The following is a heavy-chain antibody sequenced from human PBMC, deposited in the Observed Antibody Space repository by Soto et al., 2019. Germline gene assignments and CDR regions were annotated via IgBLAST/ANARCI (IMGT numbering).Heavy chain of an antibody. CDR1: GDTFTDYY. V-gene: IGHV1-46*01. CDR2: VNPSGGHT. Sequence: QVQLMQSGAEVKKPGASVKVSCKASGDTFTDYYIHWVRQAPGQGLDWMGTVNPSGGHTTYAQHFLGRGTMTRDTSTSTLYMELTSLTSDDTAIYYCARGGHVVVVTAALDYWGQGTLVTVSS. CDR3: ARGGHVVVVTAALDY. J-gene: IGHJ4*02. D-gene: IGHD2-21*02.